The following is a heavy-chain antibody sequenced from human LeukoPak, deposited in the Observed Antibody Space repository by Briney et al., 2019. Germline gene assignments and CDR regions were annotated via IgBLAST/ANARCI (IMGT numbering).Heavy chain of an antibody. J-gene: IGHJ4*02. D-gene: IGHD5-12*01. Sequence: PGGSLRLSCVASGFRFNNYAMNWVRQAPGKGLEWVSLIIGSSGTAFYADSVKGRFTISRDKSKSTLYLQMNSLRAEDTAVYYCAKGAYDYIEIAYFDYWGQGSLVTVSS. CDR1: GFRFNNYA. V-gene: IGHV3-23*01. CDR2: IIGSSGTA. CDR3: AKGAYDYIEIAYFDY.